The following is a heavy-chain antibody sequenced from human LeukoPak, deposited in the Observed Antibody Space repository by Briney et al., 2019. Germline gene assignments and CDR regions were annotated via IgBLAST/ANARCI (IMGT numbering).Heavy chain of an antibody. D-gene: IGHD3-10*01. Sequence: SETLSLTCAVYGGSFSGYYWSWIRQPPGKGLEWIGEVNHSGSTNYNPSLKSRVTISVDKSKNQFSLKLSSVTAADTAVYYCASSGSSPFDAFDIWGQGTMVTVSS. CDR3: ASSGSSPFDAFDI. J-gene: IGHJ3*02. CDR1: GGSFSGYY. CDR2: VNHSGST. V-gene: IGHV4-34*01.